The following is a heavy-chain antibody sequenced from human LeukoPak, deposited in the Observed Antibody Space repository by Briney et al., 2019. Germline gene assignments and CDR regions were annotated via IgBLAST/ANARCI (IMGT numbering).Heavy chain of an antibody. CDR3: ARRAAAGSFFDY. V-gene: IGHV4-4*07. CDR1: GGSISSYY. CDR2: IYISGGT. J-gene: IGHJ4*02. Sequence: PSETLSLTCAVSGGSISSYYWSWIRQPAGKGLEWIGRIYISGGTNYNPSLKSRVTVSVDTSKNQFSLKLSSVTAADTAPYYCARRAAAGSFFDYWGQGTLVTVSS. D-gene: IGHD6-13*01.